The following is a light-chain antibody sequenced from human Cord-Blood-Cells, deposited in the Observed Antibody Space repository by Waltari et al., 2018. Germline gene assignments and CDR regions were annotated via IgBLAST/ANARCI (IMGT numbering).Light chain of an antibody. J-gene: IGLJ2*01. V-gene: IGLV3-19*01. CDR2: GKN. Sequence: SSELTQDPAVSVALGQTVRITCQGDRLRSYYARWYQQKPGQAPVLVIYGKNNRPSGIPDRFSGARSGNTASWTITGAQAEDEADYYCNSRDSSGNHLVFGGGTKLTVL. CDR1: RLRSYY. CDR3: NSRDSSGNHLV.